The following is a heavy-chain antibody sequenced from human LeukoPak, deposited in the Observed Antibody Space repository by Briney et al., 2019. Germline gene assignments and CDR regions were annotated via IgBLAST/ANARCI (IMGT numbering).Heavy chain of an antibody. D-gene: IGHD6-13*01. Sequence: GGSLRLSCAASGFTFSSYAMSWVRQAPGKGLEWVSAISGSGGSTYYADSGKGRFTISRDNSKNTLYLQMNSLRAEDTAVYYCASLASSSWYVPFDYWGQGTLVTVSS. V-gene: IGHV3-23*01. CDR3: ASLASSSWYVPFDY. J-gene: IGHJ4*02. CDR1: GFTFSSYA. CDR2: ISGSGGST.